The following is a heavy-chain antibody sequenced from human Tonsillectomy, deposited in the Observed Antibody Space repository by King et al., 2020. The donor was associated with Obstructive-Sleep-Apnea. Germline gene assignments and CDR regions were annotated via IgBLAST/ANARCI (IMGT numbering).Heavy chain of an antibody. J-gene: IGHJ3*02. V-gene: IGHV1-69*09. CDR2: IIPILGIA. CDR1: GGTFSSYA. D-gene: IGHD3-22*01. Sequence: VQLVQSGAEVKKPGSSVKVSCKASGGTFSSYAISWVRQAPGQGLEWMGGIIPILGIANYAQKFQGRVTITADKSTSTAYMELSSLRSEDTAVYYCARDRMIVVVISGSNDAFDIWGQGTMVTVSS. CDR3: ARDRMIVVVISGSNDAFDI.